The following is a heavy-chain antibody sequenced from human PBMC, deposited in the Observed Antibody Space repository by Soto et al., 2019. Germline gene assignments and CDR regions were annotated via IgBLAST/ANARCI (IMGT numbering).Heavy chain of an antibody. Sequence: QVQLVQSGAEVKKPGSSVTVSCKASGGTFSSYTISWVRQAPGQGLEWMGGIITIFGTANYAQQFQGRVTITADESTSPAYMELSSLRSEDTAVYYCARGNHRWLQLWYFDLWGRGTLVTVS. J-gene: IGHJ2*01. CDR1: GGTFSSYT. D-gene: IGHD5-12*01. V-gene: IGHV1-69*12. CDR3: ARGNHRWLQLWYFDL. CDR2: IITIFGTA.